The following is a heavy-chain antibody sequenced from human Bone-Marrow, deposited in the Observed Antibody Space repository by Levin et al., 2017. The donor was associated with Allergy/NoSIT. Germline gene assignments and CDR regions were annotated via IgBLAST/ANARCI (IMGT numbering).Heavy chain of an antibody. D-gene: IGHD1-26*01. Sequence: LSLTCAASGFTFDDYAMHWVRQAPGKGLEWVSGISWNSGSIGYADSVKGRFTISRDNAKNSLYLQMNSLRAEDTALYYCAKDIGPEWEPGGFDPWGQGTLVTVSS. V-gene: IGHV3-9*01. CDR1: GFTFDDYA. J-gene: IGHJ5*02. CDR3: AKDIGPEWEPGGFDP. CDR2: ISWNSGSI.